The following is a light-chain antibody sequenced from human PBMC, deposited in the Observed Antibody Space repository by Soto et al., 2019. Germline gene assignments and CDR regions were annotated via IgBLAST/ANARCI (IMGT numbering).Light chain of an antibody. CDR2: AAS. J-gene: IGKJ4*01. Sequence: IQMTQSPSSLSASVGDRVTVTCRASQSIRGYFNWYQQKPGEAPKLLIYAASSLHSGVPSRFSGSGSGTDFTLTISSLHPEDFATYSCQQTYRTPLTFGGGTKVEIK. CDR1: QSIRGY. CDR3: QQTYRTPLT. V-gene: IGKV1-39*01.